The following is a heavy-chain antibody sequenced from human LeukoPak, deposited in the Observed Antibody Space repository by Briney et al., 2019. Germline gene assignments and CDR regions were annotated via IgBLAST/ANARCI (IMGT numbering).Heavy chain of an antibody. Sequence: PSETLSLTCTVSGGSINGYYWNWIRQPPGKGLEWIGYIYYSGSTNYNPSLKSRVTISLDTSKNQFSLKLTSVTAADTAVYYCVRDVSLEMATTGGLDYWGQGTLVTVSS. CDR3: VRDVSLEMATTGGLDY. CDR2: IYYSGST. D-gene: IGHD5-24*01. CDR1: GGSINGYY. J-gene: IGHJ4*02. V-gene: IGHV4-59*01.